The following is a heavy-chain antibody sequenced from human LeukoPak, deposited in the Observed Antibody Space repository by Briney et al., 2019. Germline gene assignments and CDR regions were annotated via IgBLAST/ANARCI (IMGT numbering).Heavy chain of an antibody. CDR1: GFTFSSYS. CDR3: ARVGTSIAVAGTGYYYYYMDV. D-gene: IGHD6-19*01. CDR2: ISSSSSYI. V-gene: IGHV3-21*01. J-gene: IGHJ6*03. Sequence: GGSLRLSCAASGFTFSSYSMNWVRQAPGKGLEWVSSISSSSSYIYYADSVKGRFTISRDNAKNSLYLQMNSLRAEDTAVYYCARVGTSIAVAGTGYYYYYMDVWGKGTTVTVSS.